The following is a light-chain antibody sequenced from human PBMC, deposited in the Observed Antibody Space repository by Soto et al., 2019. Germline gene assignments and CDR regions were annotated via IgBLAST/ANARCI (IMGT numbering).Light chain of an antibody. Sequence: QSVLTQPPSVSGAPGQRVTISCTGINSNIGAGFDVHWYQQLPGTAPKLLIYSDAQRPSGVPDRFSGSKSGTSASLAISGLQSEDEADYYCATWGDSLNGRVFGGGTKLTVL. CDR2: SDA. J-gene: IGLJ3*02. CDR3: ATWGDSLNGRV. CDR1: NSNIGAGFD. V-gene: IGLV1-40*01.